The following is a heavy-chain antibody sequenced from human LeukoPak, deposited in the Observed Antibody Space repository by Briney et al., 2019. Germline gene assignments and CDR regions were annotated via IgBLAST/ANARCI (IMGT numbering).Heavy chain of an antibody. CDR1: GFTFSSYD. Sequence: PGGSLRLSCAASGFTFSSYDMHWVRQATGKGLEWVSAIGTAGDTYYPGSVKGRFTISRENAKNSLYLQMNSLRAEDTALYYCARKYSGTNPFDYWGQGTLVTVSS. V-gene: IGHV3-13*01. D-gene: IGHD1-26*01. CDR2: IGTAGDT. J-gene: IGHJ4*02. CDR3: ARKYSGTNPFDY.